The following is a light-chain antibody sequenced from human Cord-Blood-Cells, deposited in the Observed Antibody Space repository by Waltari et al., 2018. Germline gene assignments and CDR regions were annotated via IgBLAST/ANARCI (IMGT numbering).Light chain of an antibody. V-gene: IGKV1-33*01. CDR3: QQYDNLPPGT. CDR1: QDISNY. Sequence: DIQMTQSPSSLSASVGDRVTITCQASQDISNYLNWYQQKPGKAPKLLIYDASNLETGVPSRCSGSGSGTDFTFTISSLQPEVIATYYCQQYDNLPPGTFGPGTKVDIK. CDR2: DAS. J-gene: IGKJ3*01.